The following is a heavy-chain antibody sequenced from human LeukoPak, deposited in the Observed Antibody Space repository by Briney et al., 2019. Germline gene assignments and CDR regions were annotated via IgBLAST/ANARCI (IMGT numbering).Heavy chain of an antibody. CDR2: VSGSGGST. CDR1: GFTFSNSA. Sequence: GGSLRLSCAASGFTFSNSAMSWVRQAPGRGLEWVSSVSGSGGSTYYADSVKGRFTISRDNSKNTLYLQVNSLRAEDTAVYYCARADTSGYIYYFDYWGQGTLVTVSS. CDR3: ARADTSGYIYYFDY. D-gene: IGHD3-22*01. V-gene: IGHV3-23*01. J-gene: IGHJ4*02.